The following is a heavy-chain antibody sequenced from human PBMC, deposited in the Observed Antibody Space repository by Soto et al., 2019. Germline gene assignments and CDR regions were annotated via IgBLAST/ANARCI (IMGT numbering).Heavy chain of an antibody. CDR1: GFTFSSYS. CDR2: ISSSSYI. CDR3: ARDDYDSSGTDY. J-gene: IGHJ4*02. V-gene: IGHV3-21*01. D-gene: IGHD3-22*01. Sequence: PGGSLRLSCAASGFTFSSYSMNWVRQAPGKGLEWVSSISSSSYIYYADSVKGRFTIPRDNAKNSLYLQMNSLRAEDTAVYYCARDDYDSSGTDYWGQGTLVTVSS.